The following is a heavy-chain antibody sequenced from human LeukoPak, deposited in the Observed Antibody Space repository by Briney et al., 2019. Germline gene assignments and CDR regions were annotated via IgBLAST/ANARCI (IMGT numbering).Heavy chain of an antibody. V-gene: IGHV4-61*08. CDR1: GGSISSGGYY. CDR2: IYYSGST. D-gene: IGHD7-27*01. Sequence: ASETLSLTCTVSGGSISSGGYYWSWIRQPPGKGLEWIGYIYYSGSTNYNPSLKSRVTISVDTSKNQFSLKLSSVTAADTAVYYCARVDWGSYYFDYWGQGTLVTVSS. CDR3: ARVDWGSYYFDY. J-gene: IGHJ4*02.